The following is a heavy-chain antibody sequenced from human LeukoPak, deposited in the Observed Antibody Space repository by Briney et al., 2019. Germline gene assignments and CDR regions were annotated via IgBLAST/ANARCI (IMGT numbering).Heavy chain of an antibody. D-gene: IGHD3-3*01. CDR1: GGSTGSDY. J-gene: IGHJ5*02. CDR3: ARAFLERPIFGVVTSPDWFDP. CDR2: VYYSGVT. V-gene: IGHV4-59*08. Sequence: SETLSLTCSVSGGSTGSDYWSWIRQPPGKGLEWIAYVYYSGVTSYNPSLKSRVAISIDTSKNQFSLNLTSVTAADTAVHYCARAFLERPIFGVVTSPDWFDPWGQGTLVTVSS.